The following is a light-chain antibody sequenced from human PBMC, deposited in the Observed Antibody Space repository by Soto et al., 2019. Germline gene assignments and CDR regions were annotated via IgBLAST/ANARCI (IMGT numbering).Light chain of an antibody. CDR3: QQRFSWPPT. V-gene: IGKV3-11*01. Sequence: EIGLTQSPAILSLSPGDRATLSCRASQSVSRYLAWYQQKPGQAPRLLIHDTSTRATGVPDTFSGSGSGTEFTLTISSLEPEDSAMYYCQQRFSWPPTFGGGTHVEIK. J-gene: IGKJ4*01. CDR1: QSVSRY. CDR2: DTS.